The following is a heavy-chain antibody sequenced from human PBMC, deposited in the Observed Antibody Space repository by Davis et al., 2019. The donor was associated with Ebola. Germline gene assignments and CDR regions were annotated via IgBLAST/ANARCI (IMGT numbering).Heavy chain of an antibody. CDR1: GYTFTSYY. Sequence: AASVKVSCKASGYTFTSYYMHWVRQAPGQGLEWMGRIIPILGIANYAQKFQGRVTITADKSTSTAYMELSSLRSEDTAVYYCARRHGDGGGSYYFDYWGQGTLVTASS. CDR2: IIPILGIA. CDR3: ARRHGDGGGSYYFDY. J-gene: IGHJ4*02. V-gene: IGHV1-69*02. D-gene: IGHD4-17*01.